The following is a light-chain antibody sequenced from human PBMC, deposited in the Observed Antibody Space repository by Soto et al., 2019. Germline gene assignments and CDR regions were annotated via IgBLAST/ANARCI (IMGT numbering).Light chain of an antibody. V-gene: IGLV2-8*01. CDR1: SSDVGGYNY. CDR3: AAWDDSLNGAV. J-gene: IGLJ7*01. Sequence: QSALTQPPSASGSPGQSVAISCTGTSSDVGGYNYVSWYQQHPGKAPKLMIYEVNKRPSGVPDRFSGSKSGNTASLTVSGLQAEDEADYYCAAWDDSLNGAVFGGGTQLTVL. CDR2: EVN.